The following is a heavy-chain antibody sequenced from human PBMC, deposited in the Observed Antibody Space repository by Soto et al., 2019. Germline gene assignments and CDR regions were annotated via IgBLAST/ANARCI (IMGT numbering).Heavy chain of an antibody. Sequence: QVQLMQSGAEVKQPGASVKVSCKASGYTFTNYYMHWVRQVPGQGLEWMGIINPSGGGPAHAQNFRGRLTTTSDTSTTTSYMELNSLRSEDTAVYFCARYDMGGDGALDVWGQGTMVTVSS. D-gene: IGHD3-16*01. J-gene: IGHJ3*01. CDR3: ARYDMGGDGALDV. CDR2: INPSGGGP. CDR1: GYTFTNYY. V-gene: IGHV1-46*03.